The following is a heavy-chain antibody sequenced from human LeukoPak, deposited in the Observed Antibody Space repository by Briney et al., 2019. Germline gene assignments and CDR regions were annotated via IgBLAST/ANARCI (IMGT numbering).Heavy chain of an antibody. Sequence: GGSLRLSCAASGFIFDDYAMHWVRQAPGKGLEWVSGISWNSGSIGYADSVKGRFTISRDNAKNSLYLQMNSLRAEDTAVYFCAKDSSPWIQRPKYFDLWGRGTLVTVSS. D-gene: IGHD5-18*01. V-gene: IGHV3-9*01. CDR3: AKDSSPWIQRPKYFDL. CDR1: GFIFDDYA. J-gene: IGHJ2*01. CDR2: ISWNSGSI.